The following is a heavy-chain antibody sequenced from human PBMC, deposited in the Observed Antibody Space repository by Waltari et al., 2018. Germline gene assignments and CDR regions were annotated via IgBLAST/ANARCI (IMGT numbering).Heavy chain of an antibody. Sequence: EVQLVQSGAEVKKPGESLRISCKGSGYSFTSYWLRWVRQLPGKGLEWMGRIDPSDSYTNYSPSFQGHVTISADKSISTAYLQWSSLKASDTAMYCCARLSLYYDSSGDLDYRGQGTLVTVSS. CDR2: IDPSDSYT. CDR3: ARLSLYYDSSGDLDY. D-gene: IGHD3-22*01. CDR1: GYSFTSYW. V-gene: IGHV5-10-1*03. J-gene: IGHJ4*02.